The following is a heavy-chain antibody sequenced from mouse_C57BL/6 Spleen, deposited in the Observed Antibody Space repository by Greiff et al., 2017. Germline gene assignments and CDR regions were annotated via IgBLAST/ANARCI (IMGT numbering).Heavy chain of an antibody. D-gene: IGHD1-1*01. Sequence: EVKLQESGPGLVKPSQSLSLTCSVTGYSITSGYYWNWIRQFPGNKLEWMGYISYDGSNNYNPSLKNRISITRDTSKNQFFLKLNSVTTEDTATYYCARDAPPLYYGRPFDYWGQGTTLTVSS. CDR2: ISYDGSN. CDR3: ARDAPPLYYGRPFDY. V-gene: IGHV3-6*01. J-gene: IGHJ2*01. CDR1: GYSITSGYY.